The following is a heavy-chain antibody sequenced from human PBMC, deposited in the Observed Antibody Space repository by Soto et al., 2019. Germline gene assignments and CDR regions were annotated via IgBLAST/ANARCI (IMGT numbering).Heavy chain of an antibody. CDR2: INPAGGST. CDR3: AREGTYCSGGSCYSGYYFDY. Sequence: ASVKVSCKAYGYSFSQRYVVWVRQAPGQGLEWMGVINPAGGSTSYAQKFQGRVTMTRDTSTSTVYMELSSLRSEDTAVYSCAREGTYCSGGSCYSGYYFDYWGQGTLVTVSS. V-gene: IGHV1-46*03. CDR1: GYSFSQRY. J-gene: IGHJ4*02. D-gene: IGHD2-15*01.